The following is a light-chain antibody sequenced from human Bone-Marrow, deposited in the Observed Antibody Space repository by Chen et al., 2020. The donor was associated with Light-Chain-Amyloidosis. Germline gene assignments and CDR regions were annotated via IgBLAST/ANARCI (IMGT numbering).Light chain of an antibody. J-gene: IGKJ2*01. V-gene: IGKV3-15*01. CDR3: QQYSKWYT. CDR1: QTVFSN. CDR2: DAS. Sequence: EIVMTQSPATLSVSPGERATLSRRASQTVFSNLAWYQQKPGQAPRLLIHDASTRATGIPARFSGSGSGTEFTLTISSLQSEDFAVYYCQQYSKWYTFGQGTKLEIK.